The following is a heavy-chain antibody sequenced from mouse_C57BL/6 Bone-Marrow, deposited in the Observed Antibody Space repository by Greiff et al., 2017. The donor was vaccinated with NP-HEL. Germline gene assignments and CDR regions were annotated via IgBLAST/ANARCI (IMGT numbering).Heavy chain of an antibody. CDR3: ARVSGYYYCSISYAMDY. Sequence: QVQLQQPGAELVKPGASVKLSCKASGYTFTSYWMHWVKQRPGQGLEWIGMIHPNSGSTNYNEKFKSKATLTVDKSSSTAYMQLSSLTSEDSAVYYCARVSGYYYCSISYAMDYWGQGTSVTVSS. CDR1: GYTFTSYW. V-gene: IGHV1-64*01. D-gene: IGHD1-1*01. J-gene: IGHJ4*01. CDR2: IHPNSGST.